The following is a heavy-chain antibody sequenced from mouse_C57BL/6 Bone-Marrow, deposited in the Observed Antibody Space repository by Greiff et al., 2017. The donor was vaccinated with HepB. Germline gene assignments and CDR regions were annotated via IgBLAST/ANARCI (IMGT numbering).Heavy chain of an antibody. Sequence: VKLQESGPELVKPGASVKLSCKASGYAFSSSWMNWVKQRPGKGLEWIGRIYPGDGDTNYNGKFKGKATLTADKSSSTAYMQLSSLTSEDSAVYYCARCGYYYYAMGYWGQGASVTGSS. CDR2: IYPGDGDT. CDR3: ARCGYYYYAMGY. V-gene: IGHV1-82*01. CDR1: GYAFSSSW. J-gene: IGHJ4*01. D-gene: IGHD2-14*01.